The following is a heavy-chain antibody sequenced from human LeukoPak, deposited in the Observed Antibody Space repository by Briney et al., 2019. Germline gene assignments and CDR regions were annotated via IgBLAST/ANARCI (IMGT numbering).Heavy chain of an antibody. D-gene: IGHD2-2*01. V-gene: IGHV4-34*01. CDR3: ARGSKYQLLHFDY. J-gene: IGHJ4*02. CDR2: INHSGST. Sequence: SETLSLTCAVYGGSFSGYYWSWTRQPPGKGLEWIGEINHSGSTNYNPSLKSRVTISVDTSKNQFSLKLSSVTAADTAVYYCARGSKYQLLHFDYWGQGTLVTVSS. CDR1: GGSFSGYY.